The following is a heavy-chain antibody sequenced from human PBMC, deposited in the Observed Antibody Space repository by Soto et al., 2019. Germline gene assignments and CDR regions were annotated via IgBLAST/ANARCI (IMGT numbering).Heavy chain of an antibody. CDR1: GFTFSSYA. D-gene: IGHD6-19*01. Sequence: GGSLRLSCAASGFTFSSYAMSWVRQAPGKGLEWVSAISGSGGSTYYADSVKGRFTISRAKYKNRLYLQMNSLRAEDTAVYYCAKVSIAVAGSRGGYFQHWGQGTLVTVSS. CDR3: AKVSIAVAGSRGGYFQH. CDR2: ISGSGGST. V-gene: IGHV3-23*01. J-gene: IGHJ1*01.